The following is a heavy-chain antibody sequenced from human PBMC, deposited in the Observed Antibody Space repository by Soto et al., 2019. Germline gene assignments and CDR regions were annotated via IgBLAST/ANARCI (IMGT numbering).Heavy chain of an antibody. CDR1: GGTFSRYT. CDR2: IIPIAAIA. CDR3: ARGSTIVRGAPSWFDP. J-gene: IGHJ5*02. Sequence: QVQLVQSGAEVKKPGSSVKVSCKASGGTFSRYTINWVRQAPGQGLEWMGRIIPIAAIANYTQKFQGRVTITVDTSPPPAYMEPSSLRSDHTAVYYCARGSTIVRGAPSWFDPWGQGTLVTVSS. D-gene: IGHD3-10*01. V-gene: IGHV1-69*02.